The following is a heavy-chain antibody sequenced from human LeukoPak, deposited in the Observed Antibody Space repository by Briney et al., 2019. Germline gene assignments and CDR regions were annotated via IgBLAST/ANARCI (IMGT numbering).Heavy chain of an antibody. CDR2: IYPGDSDT. Sequence: GESMVFCWSASGFCSSNAFIGLGRQMPGKGLEWMGIIYPGDSDTRYSPSFQGTVTISADKSTSIAYLQWSSLKATDTAMYSCARRRSTAPHFPYWGQGTLVTVSS. CDR1: GFCSSNAF. J-gene: IGHJ4*02. V-gene: IGHV5-51*01. D-gene: IGHD5/OR15-5a*01. CDR3: ARRRSTAPHFPY.